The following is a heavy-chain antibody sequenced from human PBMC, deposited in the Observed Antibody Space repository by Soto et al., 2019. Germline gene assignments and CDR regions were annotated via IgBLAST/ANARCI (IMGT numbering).Heavy chain of an antibody. CDR3: VRNRDLRDYYGMDV. D-gene: IGHD3-10*01. Sequence: GGSLRRSGAVSGFAFRTYMMNGVRHGPGKGLEWIAVISTNGRSKSSAASVRGRFTISKDNTKNSMYLQMNSLRDDDTAVYYCVRNRDLRDYYGMDVWGQGTTVTVSS. CDR2: ISTNGRSK. J-gene: IGHJ6*02. V-gene: IGHV3-48*02. CDR1: GFAFRTYM.